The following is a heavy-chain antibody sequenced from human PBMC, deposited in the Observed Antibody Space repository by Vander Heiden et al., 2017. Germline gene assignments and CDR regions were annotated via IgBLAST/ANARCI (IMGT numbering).Heavy chain of an antibody. V-gene: IGHV3-74*01. Sequence: EVQLVESGGGLVQPGGSLRLSCAASGFTFSRYWMHWVRQAPGKGLVWVSRINSDGSSTSYADSVKGRFTISRDNAKNTLYLQMNSLRAEDTAVYYCASLFDSGSYYYYGMDVWGQGTTVTVSS. D-gene: IGHD1-26*01. CDR1: GFTFSRYW. CDR3: ASLFDSGSYYYYGMDV. J-gene: IGHJ6*02. CDR2: INSDGSST.